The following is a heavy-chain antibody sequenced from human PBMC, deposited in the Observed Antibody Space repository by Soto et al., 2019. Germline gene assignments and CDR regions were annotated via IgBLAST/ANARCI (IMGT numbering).Heavy chain of an antibody. CDR2: ISAYNGNT. J-gene: IGHJ3*02. CDR3: ARAPYYDFWSGTGDAFDI. Sequence: QVQLVQSGAEVKKPGASVKVSCKASGYTFTSYGISWVRQAPGQGLEWMGWISAYNGNTNYAQKLQGRVTMTTDTSTSTAYMELRSLRSDDTAVYYCARAPYYDFWSGTGDAFDIWGQGTMVTVSS. V-gene: IGHV1-18*04. CDR1: GYTFTSYG. D-gene: IGHD3-3*01.